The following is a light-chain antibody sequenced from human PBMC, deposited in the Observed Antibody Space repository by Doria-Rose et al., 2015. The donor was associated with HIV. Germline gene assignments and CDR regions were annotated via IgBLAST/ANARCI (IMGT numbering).Light chain of an antibody. J-gene: IGKJ1*01. Sequence: TQSPGTLSLSPGERATLSCRASQSFSSTYLAWYQQKPGQAPSLLIYDGSTRATGIPDRFSASGSGTDLTLTTNRLEPEDFALYYCHQYGTSWTFGQGTKVEI. CDR3: HQYGTSWT. CDR1: QSFSSTY. V-gene: IGKV3-20*01. CDR2: DGS.